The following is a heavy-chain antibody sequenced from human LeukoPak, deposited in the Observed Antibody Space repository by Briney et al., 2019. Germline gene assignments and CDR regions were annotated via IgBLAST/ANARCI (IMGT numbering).Heavy chain of an antibody. J-gene: IGHJ5*02. CDR1: GYSISSGYY. Sequence: PSETLSLTCTVSGYSISSGYYWGWIRQTPGKGLEWIGTIYDSVSTYYNPSLKSRVTLSADTSKNQFSLKLSSVTAADTAVYYCARDPGPGTWFDPWGQGTLVTVSS. CDR2: IYDSVST. D-gene: IGHD1-1*01. CDR3: ARDPGPGTWFDP. V-gene: IGHV4-38-2*02.